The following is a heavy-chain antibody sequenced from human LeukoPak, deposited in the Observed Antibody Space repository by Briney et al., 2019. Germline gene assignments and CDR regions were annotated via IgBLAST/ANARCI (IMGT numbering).Heavy chain of an antibody. Sequence: GASVEVSCKASGYTFTSYAMHWVRQAPGQRLEWMGWINAGNGNTKYSQKFQGRVTITRDTSASTAYMELSSLRSEDTAVYYCARASRIAWSNWFDPWGQGTLVTVSS. CDR1: GYTFTSYA. D-gene: IGHD6-6*01. CDR2: INAGNGNT. V-gene: IGHV1-3*01. CDR3: ARASRIAWSNWFDP. J-gene: IGHJ5*02.